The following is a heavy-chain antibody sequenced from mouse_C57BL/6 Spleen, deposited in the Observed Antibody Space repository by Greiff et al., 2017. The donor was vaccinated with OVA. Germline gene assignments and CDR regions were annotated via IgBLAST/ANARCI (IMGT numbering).Heavy chain of an antibody. V-gene: IGHV1-50*01. CDR2: IDPSDSYT. CDR3: ARGVGYFPYYFDY. J-gene: IGHJ2*01. Sequence: VQLQQPGAELVKPGASVKLSCKASGYTFTSYWMQWVKQRPGQGLEWIGEIDPSDSYTNYNQKFKGKATLTVDTSSSTAYMQLSSLTSEDSAVYYCARGVGYFPYYFDYWGQGTTLTVSA. D-gene: IGHD2-3*01. CDR1: GYTFTSYW.